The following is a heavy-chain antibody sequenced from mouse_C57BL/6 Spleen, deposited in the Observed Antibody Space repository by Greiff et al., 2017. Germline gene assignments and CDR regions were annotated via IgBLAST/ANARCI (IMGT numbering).Heavy chain of an antibody. CDR1: GYTFTSYW. J-gene: IGHJ3*01. CDR2: IHPNSGST. Sequence: QVQLQQPGAELVKPGASVKLSCKASGYTFTSYWMHLVKQRPGQGLEWIGMIHPNSGSTNYNEKFKSKATLTVDKSSSTAYMQLSSLTSEDSAVYYCEIYYYGSSYWFAYWGQGTLVTVSA. V-gene: IGHV1-64*01. CDR3: EIYYYGSSYWFAY. D-gene: IGHD1-1*01.